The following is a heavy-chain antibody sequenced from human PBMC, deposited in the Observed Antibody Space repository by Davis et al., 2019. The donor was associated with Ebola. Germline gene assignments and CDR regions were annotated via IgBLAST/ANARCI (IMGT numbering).Heavy chain of an antibody. D-gene: IGHD6-6*01. Sequence: GGSLRLSCAASGFTVSSNYMSWVRQAPGKGLEWVSSISSSSSYIYYADSVKGRFTISRDNSKNTLYLQMNSLRAEDTAVYYCARDGAYSSSSGHDAFDIWGQGTMVTVSS. CDR2: ISSSSSYI. CDR1: GFTVSSNY. CDR3: ARDGAYSSSSGHDAFDI. V-gene: IGHV3-21*01. J-gene: IGHJ3*02.